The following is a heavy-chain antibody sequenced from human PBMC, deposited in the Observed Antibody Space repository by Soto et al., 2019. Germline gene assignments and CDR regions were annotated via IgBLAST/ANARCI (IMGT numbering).Heavy chain of an antibody. J-gene: IGHJ4*02. D-gene: IGHD2-15*01. CDR3: ASGSICGGSCSFDY. CDR1: GGTFSNYA. Sequence: QVQLVQSGAEVRKPGSSVKVSCKASGGTFSNYAINWVRQAPGQGLEWMGGIIPFFGIANYAQKFQGRVTISADESTATVYMEVSSLRSEDSAVYYCASGSICGGSCSFDYWGQGTLFTVSS. CDR2: IIPFFGIA. V-gene: IGHV1-69*01.